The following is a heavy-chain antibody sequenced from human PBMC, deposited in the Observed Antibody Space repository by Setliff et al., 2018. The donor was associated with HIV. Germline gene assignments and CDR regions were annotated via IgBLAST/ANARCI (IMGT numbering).Heavy chain of an antibody. D-gene: IGHD5-18*01. CDR2: IYTSGST. CDR1: GGSINNYY. Sequence: SETLSLTCTVSGGSINNYYWNWIRQTPGKGLEWIGRIYTSGSTNYNPSLKSRVTISVDTSKNQFSLKLSSVTAADTAVYYCARGVRGYSYALDAFDIWGQGTMVTVSS. CDR3: ARGVRGYSYALDAFDI. V-gene: IGHV4-4*08. J-gene: IGHJ3*02.